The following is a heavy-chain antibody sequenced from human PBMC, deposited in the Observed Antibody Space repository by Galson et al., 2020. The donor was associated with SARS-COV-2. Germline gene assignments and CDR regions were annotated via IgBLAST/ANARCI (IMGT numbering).Heavy chain of an antibody. Sequence: ASVKVSCKVSGYTLTELSMHWVRQAPGKGLEWMGGFDPEDGETIYAQKFQGRVTMTEDTSTDTAYMELSSLRSEDTAVYYCATRNHYYDFWSGYLLVNWFDPWGQRTLVTVSS. CDR2: FDPEDGET. V-gene: IGHV1-24*01. J-gene: IGHJ5*02. D-gene: IGHD3-3*01. CDR3: ATRNHYYDFWSGYLLVNWFDP. CDR1: GYTLTELS.